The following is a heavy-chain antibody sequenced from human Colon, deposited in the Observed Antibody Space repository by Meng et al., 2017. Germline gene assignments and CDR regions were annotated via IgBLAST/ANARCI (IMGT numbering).Heavy chain of an antibody. V-gene: IGHV4-4*02. CDR3: AREVVVAGTRNWLDP. CDR1: GGSITSSDW. Sequence: VQRQESGPRLVKPSGTLSLTCTVSGGSITSSDWWSWVRQTPGKGLEWIGETYQNGRPNYNPSLKSRVTISVDKSKNQFSLNMTSVTAADTAVYYCAREVVVAGTRNWLDPWGQGILVTVSS. D-gene: IGHD6-19*01. CDR2: TYQNGRP. J-gene: IGHJ5*02.